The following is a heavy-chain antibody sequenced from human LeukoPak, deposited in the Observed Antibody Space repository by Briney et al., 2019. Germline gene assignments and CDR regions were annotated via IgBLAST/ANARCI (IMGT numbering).Heavy chain of an antibody. D-gene: IGHD5-12*01. Sequence: ASVKVSCKASGFTFTNYAISWVRQAPGQGLEWLAWISVDNGNTNYIRNLQGRVTLTTDTSTSTAYMELRNLRSDDTAVYYCARDSWARAYDIDHWGQGTLVTVSS. CDR2: ISVDNGNT. J-gene: IGHJ5*02. CDR1: GFTFTNYA. CDR3: ARDSWARAYDIDH. V-gene: IGHV1-18*01.